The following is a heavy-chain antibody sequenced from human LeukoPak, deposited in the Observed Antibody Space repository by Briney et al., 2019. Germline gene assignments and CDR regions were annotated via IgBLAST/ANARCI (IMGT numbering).Heavy chain of an antibody. J-gene: IGHJ6*03. V-gene: IGHV4-39*01. CDR2: IYYSGDT. CDR1: GGSMSSSSYY. Sequence: SETLSPTCTVSGGSMSSSSYYWGWIRQPPGKGLEWIGSIYYSGDTYYNPSLKSRRVTISVDTSKNQFSLRLSSVTAADTAVYYCARHQWHYYYYMGVWGKGSTVTVSS. D-gene: IGHD6-19*01. CDR3: ARHQWHYYYYMGV.